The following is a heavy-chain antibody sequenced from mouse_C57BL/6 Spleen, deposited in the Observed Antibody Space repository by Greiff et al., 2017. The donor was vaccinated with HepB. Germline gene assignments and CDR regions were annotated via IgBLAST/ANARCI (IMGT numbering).Heavy chain of an antibody. J-gene: IGHJ4*01. D-gene: IGHD1-1*01. CDR1: GFSLTSYG. CDR3: ARHGGYGSHYAMDY. Sequence: VQLQESGPGLVAPSQSLSITCTVSGFSLTSYGVHWVRQPPGKGLEWLVVIWSDGSTTYNSALKSRLSISKDNSKSQVFLKMNSLQTDDTAMYYCARHGGYGSHYAMDYWGQGTSVTVSS. CDR2: IWSDGST. V-gene: IGHV2-6-1*01.